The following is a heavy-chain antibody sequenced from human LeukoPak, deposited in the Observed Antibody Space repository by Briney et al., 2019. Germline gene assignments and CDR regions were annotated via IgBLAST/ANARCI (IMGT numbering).Heavy chain of an antibody. CDR2: ISGSGGST. CDR1: GFTFSSYE. D-gene: IGHD1-14*01. CDR3: AKDPGSTAPYNWFDP. V-gene: IGHV3-23*01. Sequence: PGGSLRLSCAASGFTFSSYEMNWVRQAPGKGLEWVSAISGSGGSTYYADSVKGRFTISRDNSKNTLYLQMNSLRAEDTAVYYCAKDPGSTAPYNWFDPWGQGTLVTVSS. J-gene: IGHJ5*02.